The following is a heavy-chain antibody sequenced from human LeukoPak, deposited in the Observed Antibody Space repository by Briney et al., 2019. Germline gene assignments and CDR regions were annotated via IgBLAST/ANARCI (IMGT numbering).Heavy chain of an antibody. CDR2: IYTSGST. Sequence: SETLSLTCTVSGGSISSYYWSWIRQPAGKGLEWIGRIYTSGSTNYNPSLKSRVTMSVDTSKNQFSLKLSSVTAADTAVYYRAREGAAAGTKDYYYYYGMDVWGQGTTVTVSS. CDR1: GGSISSYY. CDR3: AREGAAAGTKDYYYYYGMDV. V-gene: IGHV4-4*07. J-gene: IGHJ6*02. D-gene: IGHD6-13*01.